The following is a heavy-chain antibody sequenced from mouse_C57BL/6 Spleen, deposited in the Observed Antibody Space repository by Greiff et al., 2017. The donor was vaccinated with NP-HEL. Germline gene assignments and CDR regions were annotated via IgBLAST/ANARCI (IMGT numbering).Heavy chain of an antibody. D-gene: IGHD2-2*01. CDR3: ARKGDYGYDVVAAY. V-gene: IGHV1-50*01. J-gene: IGHJ3*01. Sequence: QVQLQQPGAELVKPGASVKLSCKASGYTFTSYWMQWVKQRPGQGLEWIGEIDPSDSYTNYNQKFKGKATLTVDTSSSTAYMQLSSLTSEDSAVYYGARKGDYGYDVVAAYWGQGTLVTVSA. CDR2: IDPSDSYT. CDR1: GYTFTSYW.